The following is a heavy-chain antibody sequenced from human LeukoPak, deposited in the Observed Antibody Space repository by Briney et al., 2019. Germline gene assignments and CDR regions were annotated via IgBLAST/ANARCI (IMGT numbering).Heavy chain of an antibody. CDR3: ARVSSLWSFDS. J-gene: IGHJ4*02. Sequence: GGSLRLSCAASRFAFSNYWMSWVRQAPGKGLEWVANIKEDGSEKYYVDSVKGRFTISRDNARNTLYLQLSSLGAEDTALYYCARVSSLWSFDSWGQGTLVTVSS. CDR2: IKEDGSEK. D-gene: IGHD3-10*01. V-gene: IGHV3-7*01. CDR1: RFAFSNYW.